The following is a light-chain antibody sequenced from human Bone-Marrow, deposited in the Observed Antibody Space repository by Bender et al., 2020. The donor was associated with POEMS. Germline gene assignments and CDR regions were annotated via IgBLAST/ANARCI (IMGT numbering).Light chain of an antibody. CDR3: SSYTASSAVV. V-gene: IGLV2-14*01. Sequence: QSALTQPASVSASPGQSLSISCSGTSRDVGGSNFISWYQKYPGQAPKLMIYEVNHRPSGVSDRFSGSKSGNTASLTISRPQSEDEADYFCSSYTASSAVVFGGGPKVTVL. CDR1: SRDVGGSNF. J-gene: IGLJ2*01. CDR2: EVN.